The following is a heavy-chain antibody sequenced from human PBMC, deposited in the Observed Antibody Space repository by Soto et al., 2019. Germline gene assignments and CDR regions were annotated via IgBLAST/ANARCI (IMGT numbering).Heavy chain of an antibody. CDR2: ISSNSAYI. V-gene: IGHV3-21*01. J-gene: IGHJ5*02. Sequence: GGSLRLSCAASGFTFRSFTMNWVRQAPGKGLEWVSTISSNSAYIYYTDALRGRFTISRDNAKNSLHLQMNSLRAEDTTVYYCTRDASRDSSARGWFDPWGPGTLVTVS. CDR1: GFTFRSFT. D-gene: IGHD6-13*01. CDR3: TRDASRDSSARGWFDP.